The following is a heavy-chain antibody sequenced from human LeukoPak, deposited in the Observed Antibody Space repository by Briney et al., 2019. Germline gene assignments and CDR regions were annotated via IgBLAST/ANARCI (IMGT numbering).Heavy chain of an antibody. D-gene: IGHD1-26*01. CDR3: AREYSTSLPKDAFDI. CDR2: ISYDGSNK. J-gene: IGHJ3*02. V-gene: IGHV3-30*01. CDR1: GFTFSSYA. Sequence: PGRSLRLSCAASGFTFSSYAMHWVRQAPGKGLEWVAVISYDGSNKYYADSVKGRFTISRDNSKNTLYLQMNSLRAEDTAVYYCAREYSTSLPKDAFDIWGQGTMVTVSS.